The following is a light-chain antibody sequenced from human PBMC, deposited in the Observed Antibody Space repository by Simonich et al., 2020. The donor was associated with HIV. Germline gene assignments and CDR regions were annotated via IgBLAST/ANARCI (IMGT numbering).Light chain of an antibody. CDR3: QQSYSTPYT. CDR1: QGISSW. CDR2: AAS. J-gene: IGKJ2*01. V-gene: IGKV1-12*01. Sequence: DIQMTQSPSSVSASVGDRVTIPCRASQGISSWLAWYQQKPGKAPKLLLYAASSLQNVVPSRFSGSGSVTDFTLTISSLQPEDFATYYCQQSYSTPYTFGQGTKLEIK.